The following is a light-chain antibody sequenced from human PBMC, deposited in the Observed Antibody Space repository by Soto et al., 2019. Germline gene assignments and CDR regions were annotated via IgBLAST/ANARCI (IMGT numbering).Light chain of an antibody. Sequence: QSALTQPPSASGSPGQSVTISCTGTSSDVGAYNYVSWYQQHAGKAPKLVIYEVTKRPSGVPDRFSGSKSANTASLTVSGRQEDDEADYYCSSFASSNTWVFGGGTKLTVL. CDR3: SSFASSNTWV. CDR1: SSDVGAYNY. J-gene: IGLJ3*02. CDR2: EVT. V-gene: IGLV2-8*01.